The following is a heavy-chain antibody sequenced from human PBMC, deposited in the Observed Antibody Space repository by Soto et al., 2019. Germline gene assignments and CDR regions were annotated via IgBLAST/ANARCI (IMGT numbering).Heavy chain of an antibody. Sequence: ASVKVSCKASGYTFTGYYMHWVRQAPGQGLEWMGWINPNSGGTNYAQKFQGWVTMTRDTSISTAYMELSRLRSDDTAVYYCARDLYGDTRWFDPRGQGTLVTVSS. D-gene: IGHD4-17*01. J-gene: IGHJ5*02. CDR3: ARDLYGDTRWFDP. V-gene: IGHV1-2*04. CDR1: GYTFTGYY. CDR2: INPNSGGT.